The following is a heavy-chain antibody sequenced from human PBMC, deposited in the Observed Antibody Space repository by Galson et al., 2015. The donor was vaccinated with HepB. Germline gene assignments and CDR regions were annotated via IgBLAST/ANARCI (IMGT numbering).Heavy chain of an antibody. D-gene: IGHD2-2*01. CDR1: GFSLSNARMG. V-gene: IGHV2-26*02. CDR2: IFSNDEK. J-gene: IGHJ4*02. Sequence: PALVTPTQTLTLTCTVSGFSLSNARMGVSWIRQPPGKALEWLAHIFSNDEKSYSTSLKSRLTISKDTSKSQVVLTMTNMDPVDTATYYCNLYCSSTSRYEPFDYWGQGTLVTVSS. CDR3: NLYCSSTSRYEPFDY.